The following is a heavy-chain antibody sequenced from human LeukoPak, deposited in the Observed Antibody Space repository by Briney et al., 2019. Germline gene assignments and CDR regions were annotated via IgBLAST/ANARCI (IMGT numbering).Heavy chain of an antibody. J-gene: IGHJ5*02. D-gene: IGHD2-21*01. V-gene: IGHV3-30*02. CDR3: AKLDGEAERNWFDP. CDR1: GFIFNNYG. CDR2: IRYDGSNE. Sequence: PGGSLRLSCAASGFIFNNYGMHSLRQAPGKGLEWVAAIRYDGSNEYYADSVRGRLAISRDNSKNTLYLQMNSLRIEDTAIYYCAKLDGEAERNWFDPWGQGTLVTVSS.